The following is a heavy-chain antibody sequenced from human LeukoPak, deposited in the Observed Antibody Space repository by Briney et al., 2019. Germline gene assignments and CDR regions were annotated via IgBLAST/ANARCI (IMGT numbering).Heavy chain of an antibody. V-gene: IGHV3-74*01. CDR2: INSDGSTA. D-gene: IGHD7-27*01. J-gene: IGHJ4*02. CDR1: GFTFSSYW. Sequence: PWGSLRLSCVASGFTFSSYWMHWVRQAPGKGLVWVSRINSDGSTAIYADSVKGRFTISRDKAKNTLFLQMNSLRVEDTALYYCARVWAWGSGNYFDNWGQGTLVTVSS. CDR3: ARVWAWGSGNYFDN.